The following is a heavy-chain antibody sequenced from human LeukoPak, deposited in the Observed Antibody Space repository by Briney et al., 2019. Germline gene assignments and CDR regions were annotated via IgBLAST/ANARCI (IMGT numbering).Heavy chain of an antibody. Sequence: GGSLRLSCAASGLTFRSYTMAWVRQAPGKGLEWVSSISRSSSNIYYAESVKGRFTVSRDNTENSLYLQMNSLRAEDTGLYYCARVRLMVTFGGVNADFWGQGTLVTVSS. CDR1: GLTFRSYT. D-gene: IGHD3-16*01. J-gene: IGHJ4*02. V-gene: IGHV3-21*01. CDR2: ISRSSSNI. CDR3: ARVRLMVTFGGVNADF.